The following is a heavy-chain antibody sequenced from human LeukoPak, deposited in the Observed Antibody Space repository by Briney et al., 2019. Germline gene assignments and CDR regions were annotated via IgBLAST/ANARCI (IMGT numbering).Heavy chain of an antibody. CDR1: GGSFSGYY. J-gene: IGHJ5*02. V-gene: IGHV4-34*01. Sequence: TSETLSLTCAVYGGSFSGYYWSWIRQPPGKGLEWIGEINHSGSTNYNPSLKSRVTISVDTSKNQFSLKLTSVTAADTAVYYCARKGYSISWFSPWGQGTLVTVSS. D-gene: IGHD6-13*01. CDR3: ARKGYSISWFSP. CDR2: INHSGST.